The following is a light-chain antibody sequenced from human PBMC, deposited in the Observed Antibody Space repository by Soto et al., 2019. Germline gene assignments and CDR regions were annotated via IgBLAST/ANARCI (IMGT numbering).Light chain of an antibody. CDR1: QSVSSN. CDR2: GAS. CDR3: QQYNNWPVP. J-gene: IGKJ1*01. Sequence: EIVMTQSPATLSVSPGERATLSCRASQSVSSNLAWYQQKPGQAPRLLIYGASTRATGIPARFSGSGSGTEFTLTISSLLSEDFAVYYCQQYNNWPVPFGQGTKVEIK. V-gene: IGKV3-15*01.